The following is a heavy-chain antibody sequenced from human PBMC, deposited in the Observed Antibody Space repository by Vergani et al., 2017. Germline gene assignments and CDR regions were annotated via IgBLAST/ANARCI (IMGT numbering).Heavy chain of an antibody. Sequence: QLQLQESCPGLVKPSAILSLTCSVSGASIRSSNYYWGWIRQPPGKGLDWIASIYYSGRTYYNPYLKSRFTISVDTSKNQFSLKLSSVTAADTAVYFCARHSTVEWLVKLGWIDPWGQGILVTVSS. CDR3: ARHSTVEWLVKLGWIDP. D-gene: IGHD6-19*01. CDR2: IYYSGRT. CDR1: GASIRSSNYY. V-gene: IGHV4-39*01. J-gene: IGHJ5*02.